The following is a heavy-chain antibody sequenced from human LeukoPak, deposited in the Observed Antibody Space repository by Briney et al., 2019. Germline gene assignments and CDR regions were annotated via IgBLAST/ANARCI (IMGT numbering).Heavy chain of an antibody. CDR1: GTPPRGFS. CDR3: VSDQGAFDR. CDR2: VKQEASEN. J-gene: IGHJ3*02. V-gene: IGHV3-7*05. Sequence: PGGPLRPSWSPLGTPPRGFSMSGVPQAPGKGLEREYNVKQEASENFFVDSMRGRFTFPRNNAKNSLFLQMNSLRADDTASYYCVSDQGAFDRWGHGTMVTVSS.